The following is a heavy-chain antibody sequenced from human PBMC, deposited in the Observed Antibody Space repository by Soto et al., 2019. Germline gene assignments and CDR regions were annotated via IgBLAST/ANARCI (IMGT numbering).Heavy chain of an antibody. Sequence: QVHLQESGPGLVKPSETLSLTCAVSGGYISNRNWWSWVRQSTGKGLEWIGGIYEGGTTATYNPSLESRVTLSVDKSKNLLSLKLTSVTAADTALYYCATQTISYTWDIWGQGTTVTVSS. D-gene: IGHD3-3*01. CDR2: IYEGGTTA. CDR3: ATQTISYTWDI. CDR1: GGYISNRNW. V-gene: IGHV4-4*02. J-gene: IGHJ6*02.